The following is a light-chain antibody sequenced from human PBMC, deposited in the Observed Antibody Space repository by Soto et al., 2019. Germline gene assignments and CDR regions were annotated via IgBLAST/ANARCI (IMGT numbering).Light chain of an antibody. CDR3: QQRSSWLIT. CDR1: QSVSSY. V-gene: IGKV3-11*01. Sequence: EIVFTLSPFTLSLSPGERATLSCRASQSVSSYLAWYQQKPGQAPRLLIYDASNRATGVPARFSGSGSGTDFTLTISSLEPEDFAVYYCQQRSSWLITFGQGTRLEIK. CDR2: DAS. J-gene: IGKJ5*01.